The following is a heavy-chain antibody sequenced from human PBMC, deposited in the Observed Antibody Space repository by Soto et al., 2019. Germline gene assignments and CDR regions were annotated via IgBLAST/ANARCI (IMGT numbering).Heavy chain of an antibody. CDR1: GGTFSSYA. V-gene: IGHV1-69*13. Sequence: ASVKVSCKXSGGTFSSYAISWVRQAPGQGLEWMGGIIPIFGTANYAQKFQGRVTITADESTSTAYMELSSLRSEDTAVYYCATERGDYGGNPAPYYYYGMDVWGQGTTVTVSS. CDR3: ATERGDYGGNPAPYYYYGMDV. CDR2: IIPIFGTA. J-gene: IGHJ6*02. D-gene: IGHD4-17*01.